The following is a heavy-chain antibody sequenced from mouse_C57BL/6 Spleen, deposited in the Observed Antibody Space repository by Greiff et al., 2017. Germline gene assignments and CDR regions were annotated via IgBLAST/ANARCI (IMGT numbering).Heavy chain of an antibody. Sequence: EVKLMESEGGLVQPGSSMKLSCTASGFTFSDYYMAWVRQVPEKGLEWVANINYDGSSTYYLDSLKSRFLISRANAKNILYLQMSSLKSEDTATYYGARSYYYGSSHWYFDVWGTGTTVTVSS. V-gene: IGHV5-16*01. D-gene: IGHD1-1*01. CDR3: ARSYYYGSSHWYFDV. CDR1: GFTFSDYY. CDR2: INYDGSST. J-gene: IGHJ1*03.